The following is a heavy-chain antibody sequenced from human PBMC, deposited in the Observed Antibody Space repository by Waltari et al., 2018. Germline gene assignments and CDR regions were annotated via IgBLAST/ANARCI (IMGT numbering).Heavy chain of an antibody. CDR3: ARRRGRDSSSSARYFDY. V-gene: IGHV5-51*01. CDR2: IYPGDSDT. CDR1: GYSFTSYC. D-gene: IGHD6-6*01. Sequence: EVQLVQSGAEVKKPGESLKISCTGSGYSFTSYCIGWVRPMPGKGLEWMGIIYPGDSDTRYSPSFQGQVTISADKSISTAYLQWSSLKASDTAMYYCARRRGRDSSSSARYFDYWGQGTLVTVSS. J-gene: IGHJ4*02.